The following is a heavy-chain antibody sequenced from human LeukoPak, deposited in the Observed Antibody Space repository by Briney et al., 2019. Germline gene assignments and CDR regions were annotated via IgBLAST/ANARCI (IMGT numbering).Heavy chain of an antibody. CDR2: IYIGDAT. Sequence: GGSLRLSCAASGFTVSSNYMIWVRQAPGKGLELVSVIYIGDATYYADSVKGRFTISRDNSRNTLHLQMNSLRAEDTAVYHCARGVNYGSKSYFDYWGQGSLVTVSS. D-gene: IGHD3-10*01. V-gene: IGHV3-53*01. CDR3: ARGVNYGSKSYFDY. CDR1: GFTVSSNY. J-gene: IGHJ4*02.